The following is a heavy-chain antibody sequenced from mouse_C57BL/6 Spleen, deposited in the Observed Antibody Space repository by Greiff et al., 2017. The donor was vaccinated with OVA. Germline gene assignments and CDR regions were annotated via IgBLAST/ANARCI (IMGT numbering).Heavy chain of an antibody. D-gene: IGHD2-2*01. Sequence: VQLQQSGAELMKPGASVKLSCKATGYTFTGYWIEWVQQRPGHGLEWIGEILPGRGSTNYNEKFKGKATFTADTSSNTAYIQLSSLTTEDSAIYYCAREDYGYGFDYWGQGTTLTVSS. CDR3: AREDYGYGFDY. CDR1: GYTFTGYW. CDR2: ILPGRGST. V-gene: IGHV1-9*01. J-gene: IGHJ2*01.